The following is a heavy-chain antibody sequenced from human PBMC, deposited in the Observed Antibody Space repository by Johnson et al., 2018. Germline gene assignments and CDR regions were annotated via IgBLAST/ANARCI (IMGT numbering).Heavy chain of an antibody. CDR2: ISYTGGST. J-gene: IGHJ1*01. CDR3: ATEPCGGDCYLEYLHH. Sequence: VQLVESGGGLVQPGGSLRLSCAASGITFSNYAMSWVRQAPGKGLEWVSTISYTGGSTFYADSVQGRFTISRDNSKNTLYLQMHSLRAEDTAVYYCATEPCGGDCYLEYLHHWGQGTLVTVSS. D-gene: IGHD2-21*02. CDR1: GITFSNYA. V-gene: IGHV3-23*04.